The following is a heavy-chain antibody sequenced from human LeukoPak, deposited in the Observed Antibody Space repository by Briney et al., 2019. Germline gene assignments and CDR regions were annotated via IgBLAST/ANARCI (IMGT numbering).Heavy chain of an antibody. CDR2: THSGGST. D-gene: IGHD6-25*01. CDR1: GFTFSSYA. V-gene: IGHV3-53*01. J-gene: IGHJ4*02. Sequence: GGSLRLSCAASGFTFSSYAMTWVRQAPGKGLEWVSVTHSGGSTSYADSVKGRFTISRDNSKNTLYLQMNSLRAEDTAVYYCARRAVYWGQGTLVTVSS. CDR3: ARRAVY.